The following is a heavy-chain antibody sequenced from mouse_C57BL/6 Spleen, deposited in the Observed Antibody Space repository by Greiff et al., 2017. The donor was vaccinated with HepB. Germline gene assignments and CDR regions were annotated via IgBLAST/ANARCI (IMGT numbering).Heavy chain of an antibody. D-gene: IGHD2-4*01. Sequence: QVQLKESGAELVRPGTSVKVSCKASGYAFTNYLIEWVKQRPGQGLEWIGVINPGSGGTNYNEKFKGKATLTADKSSSTAYMQLSSLTSEDSAVYFCARSGYDHDGGFDYWGQGTTLTVSS. CDR3: ARSGYDHDGGFDY. CDR2: INPGSGGT. CDR1: GYAFTNYL. J-gene: IGHJ2*01. V-gene: IGHV1-54*01.